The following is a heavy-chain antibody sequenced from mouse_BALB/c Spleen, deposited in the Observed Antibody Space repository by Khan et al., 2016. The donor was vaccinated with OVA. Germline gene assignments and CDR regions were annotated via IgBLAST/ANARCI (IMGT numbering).Heavy chain of an antibody. Sequence: EAQLQESGPGLVKPSQSLSLTCTVTGYSITSGYGWNWIRQFPGNKLEWMGYISYSGRTNYNPSLKSRISITRDPSKNQFFLQLNSVTTEDTATYYCARTARIKYWGQGTTLTVSS. CDR2: ISYSGRT. J-gene: IGHJ2*01. CDR1: GYSITSGYG. V-gene: IGHV3-2*02. CDR3: ARTARIKY. D-gene: IGHD1-2*01.